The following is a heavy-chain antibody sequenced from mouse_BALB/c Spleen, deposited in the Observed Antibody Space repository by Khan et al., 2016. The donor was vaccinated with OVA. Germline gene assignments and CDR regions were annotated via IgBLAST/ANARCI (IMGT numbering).Heavy chain of an antibody. V-gene: IGHV1-77*01. CDR1: GYTFTDYV. D-gene: IGHD4-1*01. Sequence: QVQLKQSGPELVKPGASVKMSCKASGYTFTDYVMNWVKQRNGQGLEWIGQIYPGSDSTYYTEKFKGKATLTADRSSSTAYMQLSNLTSEDSAVYFCAREGWDVFAYWGQGTLVTVSA. CDR3: AREGWDVFAY. J-gene: IGHJ3*01. CDR2: IYPGSDST.